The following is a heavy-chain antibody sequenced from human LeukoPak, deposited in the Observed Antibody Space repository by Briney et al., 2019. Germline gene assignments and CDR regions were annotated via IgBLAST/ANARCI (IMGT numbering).Heavy chain of an antibody. Sequence: GGSLRLSCAASGFSFSSFWMSWVRQAPGKGLEWVSAISGSGGSTYYADSVKGRFTISRDNSKNTLYLQMNSLRAEDTAVYYCAHTMVRGVINPSPIDYWGQGTLVTVSS. D-gene: IGHD3-10*01. CDR3: AHTMVRGVINPSPIDY. J-gene: IGHJ4*02. CDR2: ISGSGGST. CDR1: GFSFSSFW. V-gene: IGHV3-23*01.